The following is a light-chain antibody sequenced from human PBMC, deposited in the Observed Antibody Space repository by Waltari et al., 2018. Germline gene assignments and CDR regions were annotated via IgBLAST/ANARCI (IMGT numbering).Light chain of an antibody. V-gene: IGKV3-15*01. J-gene: IGKJ4*01. CDR3: QQYNQWPLT. CDR1: HAVSTN. CDR2: DRS. Sequence: ETVMTQSPATLSVSPGESVTLPGGASHAVSTNVAWYQHRPGQAPRLLIYDRSTRATDIPARFSGGGSGSDFTLTISNLQSEDFAEYYCQQYNQWPLTFGGGTKVEIK.